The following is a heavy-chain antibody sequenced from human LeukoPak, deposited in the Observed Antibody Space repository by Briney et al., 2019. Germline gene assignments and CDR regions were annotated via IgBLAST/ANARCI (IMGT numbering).Heavy chain of an antibody. CDR2: INPNSGGT. J-gene: IGHJ5*02. CDR1: GYTFTSYG. V-gene: IGHV1-2*06. D-gene: IGHD4-17*01. CDR3: ARGADYGDDGGWFDP. Sequence: ASVKVSCKASGYTFTSYGISWVRQAPGQGLEWMGRINPNSGGTNYAQKFQGRVTMTRDTSISTAYMELSRLRSDDTAVYYCARGADYGDDGGWFDPWGQGTLVTVSS.